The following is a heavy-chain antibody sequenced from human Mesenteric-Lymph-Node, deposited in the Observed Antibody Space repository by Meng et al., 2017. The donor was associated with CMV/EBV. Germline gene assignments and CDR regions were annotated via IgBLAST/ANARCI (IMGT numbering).Heavy chain of an antibody. Sequence: ASVKVSCKASGYTFTSYDINWVRQATGQGLEWMGWMNPNSGNTGYAQKFQGRVTMTRNTSISTAYMELSSLRSEDTAVYYCAAERGNSGSYNNYYYYGMDVWGQGTTVTVSS. J-gene: IGHJ6*02. V-gene: IGHV1-8*01. D-gene: IGHD1-26*01. CDR1: GYTFTSYD. CDR3: AAERGNSGSYNNYYYYGMDV. CDR2: MNPNSGNT.